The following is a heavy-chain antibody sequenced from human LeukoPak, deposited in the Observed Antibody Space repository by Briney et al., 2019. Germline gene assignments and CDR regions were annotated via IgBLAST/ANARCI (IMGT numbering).Heavy chain of an antibody. CDR1: GFTFSSYG. J-gene: IGHJ6*03. D-gene: IGHD2-2*02. Sequence: GGSLRLSCAASGFTFSSYGMHWVRQAPGKGLEWVAVIWYDGSNKYYADSVKGRFTISRDNSKNTLYLQMNSLGAEDTAVYYCARVRSCSSTSCYNANYYYYYMDVWGKGTTVTVSS. CDR2: IWYDGSNK. CDR3: ARVRSCSSTSCYNANYYYYYMDV. V-gene: IGHV3-33*01.